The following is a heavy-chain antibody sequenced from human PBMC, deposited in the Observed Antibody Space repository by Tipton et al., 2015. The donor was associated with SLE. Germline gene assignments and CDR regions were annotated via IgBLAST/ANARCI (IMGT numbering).Heavy chain of an antibody. Sequence: SLRLSCAASGLTFSTYDMHWVRQGTGKGLEWVSAIGGAGDTYYPGSVKGRFTISRENAKNSLYLQMNSLRAGDTAVYYCARTPSENWGHFDYWGQGTLVTVSS. D-gene: IGHD7-27*01. V-gene: IGHV3-13*01. CDR1: GLTFSTYD. J-gene: IGHJ4*02. CDR3: ARTPSENWGHFDY. CDR2: IGGAGDT.